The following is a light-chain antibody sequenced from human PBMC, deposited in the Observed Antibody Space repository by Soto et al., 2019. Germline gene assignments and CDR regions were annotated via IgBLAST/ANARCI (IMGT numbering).Light chain of an antibody. CDR2: TSS. CDR1: QTIATY. V-gene: IGKV1-39*01. Sequence: IEMTQSPASLSASVGDRVTITCRASQTIATYLNWFQHKSGRAPKLLFYTSSSVNSGVSSRFRGSGSGTDFTLTINDVQPEDSATYYCQQSYSSLVTFGAGTKVEIK. J-gene: IGKJ4*01. CDR3: QQSYSSLVT.